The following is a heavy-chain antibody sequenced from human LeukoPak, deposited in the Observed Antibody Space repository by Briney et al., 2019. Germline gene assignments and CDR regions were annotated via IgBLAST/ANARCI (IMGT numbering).Heavy chain of an antibody. Sequence: GGSLRLSCAASGFTFDNYGMSWVRQAPGKGLEWVSGINWNGGRTGYVDSVKGRFTISRDNAKNFLYLQMNSLRAEDTALYHVPRVWTGASIIWGQGTMVTV. D-gene: IGHD3/OR15-3a*01. CDR2: INWNGGRT. CDR3: PRVWTGASII. J-gene: IGHJ3*02. CDR1: GFTFDNYG. V-gene: IGHV3-20*01.